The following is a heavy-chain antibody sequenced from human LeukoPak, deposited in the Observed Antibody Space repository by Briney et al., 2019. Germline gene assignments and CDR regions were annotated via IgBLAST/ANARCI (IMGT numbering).Heavy chain of an antibody. CDR3: ARTSITWIQLVDY. V-gene: IGHV1-2*06. CDR2: INPNSGGT. Sequence: GASVKVSFKASGYTFTGYYMHWVRQAPGQGLEWMGRINPNSGGTNYAQKFQGRVTMTRDTSISTAYMELSRLRSDDTAVYYCARTSITWIQLVDYWGQGTLVTVSS. CDR1: GYTFTGYY. D-gene: IGHD5-18*01. J-gene: IGHJ4*02.